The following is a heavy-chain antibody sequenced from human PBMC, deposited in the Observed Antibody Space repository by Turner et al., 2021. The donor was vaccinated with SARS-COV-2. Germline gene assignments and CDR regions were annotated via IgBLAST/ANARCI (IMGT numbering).Heavy chain of an antibody. CDR1: GYMLTTHI. CDR2: VNPNSGAT. D-gene: IGHD6-6*01. V-gene: IGHV1-2*02. CDR3: ARERTIAARPRSDGYYGMDV. J-gene: IGHJ6*02. Sequence: QEQLVQSGAEVKTPGAQAWASCKPFGYMLTTHITHWVLQAPGQSREWVGWVNPNSGATNFAQKFQGRLTMTLDTSIDTTYLNLRGLRPDDTAVYFCARERTIAARPRSDGYYGMDVWGQGTTVTVSS.